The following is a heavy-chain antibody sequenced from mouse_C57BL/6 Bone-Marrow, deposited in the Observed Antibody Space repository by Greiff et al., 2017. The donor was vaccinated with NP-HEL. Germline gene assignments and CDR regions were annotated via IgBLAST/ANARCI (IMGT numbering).Heavy chain of an antibody. CDR2: IDPRSGNT. CDR1: GYTFTSYG. V-gene: IGHV1-81*01. J-gene: IGHJ3*01. Sequence: QVQLQQSGAELARPGASVKLSCKASGYTFTSYGISWVKQRTGQGLEWIGEIDPRSGNTYYNEKFKGKATLTADKSSSTAYMELRSLTSEDAAVYYCAREEGYYGSRNGFAYWGQGTLVTVSA. CDR3: AREEGYYGSRNGFAY. D-gene: IGHD1-1*01.